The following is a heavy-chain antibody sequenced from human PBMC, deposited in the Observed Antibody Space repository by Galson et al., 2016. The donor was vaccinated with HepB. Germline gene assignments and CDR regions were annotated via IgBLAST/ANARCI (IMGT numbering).Heavy chain of an antibody. CDR3: ARARGGGNFDH. V-gene: IGHV3-23*01. Sequence: SLRLSCAASGFTFSTYAMNWVRQAPGKGLEWVSGISGSGSSSSHADSVKGRFTISRDNSKNTLYLQMNSRRAEDTAVYCCARARGGGNFDHWGQGTPVTVPS. D-gene: IGHD3-10*01. CDR1: GFTFSTYA. CDR2: ISGSGSSS. J-gene: IGHJ4*02.